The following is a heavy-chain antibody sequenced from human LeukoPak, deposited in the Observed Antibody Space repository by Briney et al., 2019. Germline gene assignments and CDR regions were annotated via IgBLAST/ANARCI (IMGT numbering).Heavy chain of an antibody. Sequence: SETLSLTCTVSGGSISSYYWSWIRQPPGKGLEWIGYIYYRGSTNYNPSLKSRVTISVDTSKNQFSLKLSSVTAADTAVYYCARSPIVVVPAVIVWFDPWGQGTLVTVSS. CDR2: IYYRGST. D-gene: IGHD2-2*02. CDR1: GGSISSYY. V-gene: IGHV4-59*01. J-gene: IGHJ5*02. CDR3: ARSPIVVVPAVIVWFDP.